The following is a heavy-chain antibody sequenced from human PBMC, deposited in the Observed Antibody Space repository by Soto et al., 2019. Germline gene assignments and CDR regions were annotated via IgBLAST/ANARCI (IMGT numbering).Heavy chain of an antibody. CDR2: ISSSSSYI. V-gene: IGHV3-21*01. D-gene: IGHD3-22*01. CDR3: ARDKGDYYDSSGLREVDY. Sequence: GGSLRLSCAASGFTFSSYSMNWVRQAPGKGLEWVSSISSSSSYIYYADSVKGRFTISRDNAKNSLYLQMNSLRAEDTAVYYCARDKGDYYDSSGLREVDYWGQGTLVTVSS. CDR1: GFTFSSYS. J-gene: IGHJ4*02.